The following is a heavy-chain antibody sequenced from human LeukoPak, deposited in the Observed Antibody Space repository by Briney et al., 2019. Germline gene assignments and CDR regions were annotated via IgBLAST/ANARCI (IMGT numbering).Heavy chain of an antibody. J-gene: IGHJ4*02. Sequence: SETLSLTCTVSGGSISGDYWSWIRQPPGKGLEWIGYIYYSGSTNYNPSLKSRVTISVDTSKNQFSLKLSSVTAADTAVYYCARGPMATKLGYFDYWGQGTLVTVSS. CDR1: GGSISGDY. CDR3: ARGPMATKLGYFDY. CDR2: IYYSGST. V-gene: IGHV4-59*01. D-gene: IGHD5-24*01.